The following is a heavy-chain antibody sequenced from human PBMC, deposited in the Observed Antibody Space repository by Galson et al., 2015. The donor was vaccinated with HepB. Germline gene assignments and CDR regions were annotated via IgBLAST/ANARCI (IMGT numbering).Heavy chain of an antibody. Sequence: SLRLSCAASGFTFSSYAMSWVRQAPGKGLEWVSSLSGSGYSTYYADSVKGRFTISRDNSKNMLYLQMNSLRAEDTAIYYCARSLTGDWRRCFHLWGRGTLVTVSS. D-gene: IGHD7-27*01. V-gene: IGHV3-23*01. J-gene: IGHJ2*01. CDR1: GFTFSSYA. CDR3: ARSLTGDWRRCFHL. CDR2: LSGSGYST.